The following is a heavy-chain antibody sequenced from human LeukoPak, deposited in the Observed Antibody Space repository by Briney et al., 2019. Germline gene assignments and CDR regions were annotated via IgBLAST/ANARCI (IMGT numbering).Heavy chain of an antibody. CDR2: IRSSGDST. J-gene: IGHJ1*01. Sequence: GGSLRLSCAASGFTIATYTMSWVRQIPGKGLEWVSAIRSSGDSTYYADSAKGRFTISRDNSKNTLYLQMNSLRAEDTAVYYCAKGGAVTGTMYFQYWGQGTLVTVSS. D-gene: IGHD6-19*01. CDR1: GFTIATYT. CDR3: AKGGAVTGTMYFQY. V-gene: IGHV3-23*01.